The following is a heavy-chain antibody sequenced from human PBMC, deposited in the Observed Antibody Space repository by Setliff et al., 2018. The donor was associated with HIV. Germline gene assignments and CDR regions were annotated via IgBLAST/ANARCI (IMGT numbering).Heavy chain of an antibody. Sequence: GESLKISCQASGYTFTNHWIGWVRQMPGEGLEWMAIIYPGDSDVRYNPSFQGQVTVSVDKSINTAYLQWSSLEASDTATYYCAREHRLCSGERCVLPDYWGQGTLVTV. CDR1: GYTFTNHW. CDR2: IYPGDSDV. D-gene: IGHD2-15*01. V-gene: IGHV5-51*01. J-gene: IGHJ4*02. CDR3: AREHRLCSGERCVLPDY.